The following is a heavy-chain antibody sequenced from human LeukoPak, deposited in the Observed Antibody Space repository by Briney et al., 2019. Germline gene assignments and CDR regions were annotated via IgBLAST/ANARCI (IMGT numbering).Heavy chain of an antibody. J-gene: IGHJ4*02. CDR1: GYTFTGYY. CDR3: ARDGHDSSGYYPDY. V-gene: IGHV1-2*02. CDR2: IKPNSGGT. D-gene: IGHD3-22*01. Sequence: ASVKVSCKASGYTFTGYYMHWVRQAPGQGLEWMGWIKPNSGGTNSAQKFQGRVTMTRATSISTAYMELSGLRSDDTAVYYCARDGHDSSGYYPDYWGQGTLVTVSS.